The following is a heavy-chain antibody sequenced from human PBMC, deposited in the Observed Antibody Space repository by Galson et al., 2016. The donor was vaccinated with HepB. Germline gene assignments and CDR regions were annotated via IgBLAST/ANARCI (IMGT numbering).Heavy chain of an antibody. CDR2: IYYYSGTT. V-gene: IGHV4-39*01. J-gene: IGHJ4*02. CDR1: GGSISSSLYY. CDR3: ATTGYGDSAKANDY. D-gene: IGHD4-17*01. Sequence: SETLSLTCTVSGGSISSSLYYWGWIRQPPGEGLEWIGSIYYYSGTTYYNPSLKSRVTISGDTSKNQFSLRLGSVTAADTAVYYCATTGYGDSAKANDYWSRGTLVTVSS.